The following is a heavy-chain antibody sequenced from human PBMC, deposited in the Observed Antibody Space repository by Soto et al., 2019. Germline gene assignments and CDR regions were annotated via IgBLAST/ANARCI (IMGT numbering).Heavy chain of an antibody. Sequence: SSETLSLTCTVSGGAVSSGSHYWVWIRQPPGKGLEWIGYIYHSGSTYYNPSLKSRVTISVDRSKNQFSLKLSSVTAADTAVYYCARGPNWFDPWGQGTLVTVSS. CDR2: IYHSGST. V-gene: IGHV4-30-2*01. J-gene: IGHJ5*02. CDR1: GGAVSSGSHY. CDR3: ARGPNWFDP.